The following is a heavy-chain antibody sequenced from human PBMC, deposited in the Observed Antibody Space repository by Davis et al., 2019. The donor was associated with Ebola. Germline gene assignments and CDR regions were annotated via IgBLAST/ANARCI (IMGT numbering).Heavy chain of an antibody. Sequence: PGGSLRLSCAASGFTVSSNYMSWVRQAPGKGLEWASVIYSGGSTYYADSVKGRFTISRDNSKNTLYLQMNSLRAEDTAVYYCARNPGIAAAAEWGQGTLVTVSS. D-gene: IGHD6-13*01. CDR3: ARNPGIAAAAE. J-gene: IGHJ4*02. CDR1: GFTVSSNY. V-gene: IGHV3-66*01. CDR2: IYSGGST.